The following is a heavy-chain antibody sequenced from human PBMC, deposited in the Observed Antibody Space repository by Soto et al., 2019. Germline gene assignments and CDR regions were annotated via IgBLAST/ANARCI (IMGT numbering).Heavy chain of an antibody. Sequence: QVQLQESGPGLVKPSETLSLTCTASGGSISSYSWSWIRQPPGKGLEWIGYIYYSGGTNYNPSPKSRVTISVDTSKNPFARKLSSATAADTAVYSCARRWGCAAEYWGPGTLFTVSS. V-gene: IGHV4-59*08. CDR2: IYYSGGT. CDR1: GGSISSYS. CDR3: ARRWGCAAEY. D-gene: IGHD3-16*01. J-gene: IGHJ4*02.